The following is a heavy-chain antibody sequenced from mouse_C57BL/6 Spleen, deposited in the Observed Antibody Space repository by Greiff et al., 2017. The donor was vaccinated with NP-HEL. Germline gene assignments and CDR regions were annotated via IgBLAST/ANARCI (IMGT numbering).Heavy chain of an antibody. CDR3: ARWRAGYCDY. V-gene: IGHV1-76*01. CDR1: GYTFTDYY. J-gene: IGHJ2*01. Sequence: VQVVESGAELVRPGASVKLSCKASGYTFTDYYINWVKQRPGQGLEWIARIYPGSGNTYYNEKFKGKATLTAEKSSSTAYMQLSSLTSEDSAVYFCARWRAGYCDYWGQGTTLTVSS. CDR2: IYPGSGNT.